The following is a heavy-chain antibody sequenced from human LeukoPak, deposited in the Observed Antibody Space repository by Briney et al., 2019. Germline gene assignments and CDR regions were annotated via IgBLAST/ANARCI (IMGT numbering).Heavy chain of an antibody. CDR2: FDPEVGAT. Sequence: ASVKVSCKVSGYTLTELSMHWVRQAPGKGLEWMGGFDPEVGATVYAKRFQGRVTMTEVTSTDTAYMELSSLRSEDTAVYYCATSRVFCSGGGCYRPPYYYYYMDVWGKGTTVTVSS. D-gene: IGHD2-15*01. CDR1: GYTLTELS. CDR3: ATSRVFCSGGGCYRPPYYYYYMDV. J-gene: IGHJ6*03. V-gene: IGHV1-24*01.